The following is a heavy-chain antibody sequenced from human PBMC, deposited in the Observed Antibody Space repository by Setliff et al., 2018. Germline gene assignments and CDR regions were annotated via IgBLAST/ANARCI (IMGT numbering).Heavy chain of an antibody. J-gene: IGHJ1*01. CDR1: GGSISSSGYY. D-gene: IGHD2-2*01. Sequence: PSETLSLTCSVSGGSISSSGYYWGWIRQPPGKGLEWIGIIYYSGSTYYNPSLMSRVTISVDTSKNLFSLNLTSVTAADTAIYYCARGMPIGYFQPWGQGTLVTVSS. CDR2: IYYSGST. V-gene: IGHV4-39*07. CDR3: ARGMPIGYFQP.